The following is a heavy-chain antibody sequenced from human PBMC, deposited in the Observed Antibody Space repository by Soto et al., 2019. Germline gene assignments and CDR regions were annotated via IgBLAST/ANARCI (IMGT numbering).Heavy chain of an antibody. CDR3: AKSSQEQYNFDY. J-gene: IGHJ4*02. Sequence: QVQLVESGGGVVQPGRSLRLSCAASGFTFSSYGMHWVRQAPGKGLEWVAVNSYDGSNKYYADFLKGRFTISRDNSKNTVFLEMNSLRVEDTAVYYCAKSSQEQYNFDYWGQGTLVTVSS. D-gene: IGHD6-19*01. V-gene: IGHV3-30*18. CDR1: GFTFSSYG. CDR2: NSYDGSNK.